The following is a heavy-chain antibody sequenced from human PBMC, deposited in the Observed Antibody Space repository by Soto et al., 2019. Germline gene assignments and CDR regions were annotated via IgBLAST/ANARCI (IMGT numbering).Heavy chain of an antibody. CDR3: ARIRYYYDSSGYYEADREYYFDY. V-gene: IGHV2-26*01. D-gene: IGHD3-22*01. J-gene: IGHJ4*02. CDR2: IFSNDEK. CDR1: GFSLSNARMG. Sequence: SGPTLVNPTETLTLTCSVSGFSLSNARMGVSWIRQPPGKALEWLAHIFSNDEKSYSTSLKGRLTISKDTSKSQVVLTMTNMDPVDTATYYCARIRYYYDSSGYYEADREYYFDYWGQGTLVTVSS.